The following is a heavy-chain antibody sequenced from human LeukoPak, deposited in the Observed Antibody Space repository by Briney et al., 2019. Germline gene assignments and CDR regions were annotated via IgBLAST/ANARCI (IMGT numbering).Heavy chain of an antibody. CDR2: INGGGGAT. CDR3: ARAPGSLVSIAARPYYFDY. D-gene: IGHD6-6*01. V-gene: IGHV3-23*01. J-gene: IGHJ4*02. Sequence: QPGGSLQLSCAAAGFTFSSYAMSRGRQAPGKGLEVVSIINGGGGATYYADSVKGRFAISRDNSKNTLYLQINILRAEDTAVYYCARAPGSLVSIAARPYYFDYWGQGALVTVSS. CDR1: GFTFSSYA.